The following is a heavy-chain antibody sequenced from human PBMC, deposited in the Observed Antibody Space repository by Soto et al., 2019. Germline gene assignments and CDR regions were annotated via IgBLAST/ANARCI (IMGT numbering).Heavy chain of an antibody. CDR1: GFTFSSYA. J-gene: IGHJ4*02. CDR3: SRDDSDWFFN. Sequence: SLRLSCAASGFTFSSYAMSWVRQAPGKGLEWVSVISGSDDSTYYADSVKGRFTISRDNSKNTLYLQMNSLRAEDTAVYYCSRDDSDWFFNWGRGTLVTVSS. V-gene: IGHV3-23*01. D-gene: IGHD3-9*01. CDR2: ISGSDDST.